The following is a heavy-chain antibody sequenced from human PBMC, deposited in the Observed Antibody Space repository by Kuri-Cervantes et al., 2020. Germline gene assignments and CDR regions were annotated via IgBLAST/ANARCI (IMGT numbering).Heavy chain of an antibody. CDR2: INHSGST. V-gene: IGHV4-34*01. J-gene: IGHJ1*01. Sequence: LRLSCAVYGGSFSGYYWSWIRQPPGKGLEWIGEINHSGSTNYNPSLKSRVTISVDTSKNQFSLKLSSVTAADTAVYYCATSSSAGRITVFGVLGPRELRHWGQGTLVTVSS. CDR1: GGSFSGYY. D-gene: IGHD3-3*01. CDR3: ATSSSAGRITVFGVLGPRELRH.